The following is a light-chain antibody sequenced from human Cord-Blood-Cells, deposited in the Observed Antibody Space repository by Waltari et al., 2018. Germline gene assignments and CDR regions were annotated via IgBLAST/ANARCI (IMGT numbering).Light chain of an antibody. J-gene: IGKJ4*01. CDR3: QQYNNWPLT. CDR2: GAS. V-gene: IGKV3-15*01. CDR1: QSVSSN. Sequence: EIVMTQSPATLSVSPGERATLPCRASQSVSSNLAWYQQKPGQAPRLLIYGASTRATGIPAMFSGSGSGTEFTLTISSLQSEDFAVYYCQQYNNWPLTFGGGTKVEIK.